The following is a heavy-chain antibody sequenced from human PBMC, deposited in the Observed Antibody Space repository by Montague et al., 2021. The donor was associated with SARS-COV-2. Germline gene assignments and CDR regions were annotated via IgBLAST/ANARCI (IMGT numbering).Heavy chain of an antibody. Sequence: SVKVSCKASGYTFTDYYMHWVRQAPGQGLEWMGWINPKNGVTNYPQKFQDWVTMTRDTSIGTAYMELSRLRSDDTAVYYCTRGRATVTTVYYYYGMDVWGQGTTVTVSS. CDR2: INPKNGVT. J-gene: IGHJ6*02. CDR1: GYTFTDYY. D-gene: IGHD4-17*01. V-gene: IGHV1-2*04. CDR3: TRGRATVTTVYYYYGMDV.